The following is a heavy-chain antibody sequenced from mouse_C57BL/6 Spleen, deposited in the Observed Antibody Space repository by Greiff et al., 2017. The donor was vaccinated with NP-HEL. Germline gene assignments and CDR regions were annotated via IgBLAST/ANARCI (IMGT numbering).Heavy chain of an antibody. D-gene: IGHD2-1*01. V-gene: IGHV1-64*01. CDR1: GYTFTSYW. CDR2: IHPNSGST. CDR3: ARESYYGNYVLYFDY. J-gene: IGHJ2*01. Sequence: QVQLQQPGAELVKPGASVKLSCKASGYTFTSYWMHWVKQRPGQGLEWIGMIHPNSGSTNYNEKFKSKATLTVDKSSSTAYMQLSSLTSEDSAVYYCARESYYGNYVLYFDYWGQGTTLTVSS.